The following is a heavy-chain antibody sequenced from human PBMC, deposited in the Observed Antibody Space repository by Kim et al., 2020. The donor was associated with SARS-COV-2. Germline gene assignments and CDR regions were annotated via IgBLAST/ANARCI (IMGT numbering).Heavy chain of an antibody. CDR2: TKGDGTIA. J-gene: IGHJ4*01. V-gene: IGHV3-74*01. CDR1: GFTFSNLC. D-gene: IGHD2-15*01. Sequence: GGSLRLSCAASGFTFSNLCMHWVRRAPGKGPVWDSGTKGDGTIAIYAGSVKGRFTISRDNAKNTVFLQMNNLRAEDTAVYYCLPRNNEISDYCGHGTLV. CDR3: LPRNNEISDY.